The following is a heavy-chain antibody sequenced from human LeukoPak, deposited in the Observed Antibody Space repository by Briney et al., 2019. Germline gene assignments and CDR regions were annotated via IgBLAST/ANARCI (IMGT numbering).Heavy chain of an antibody. Sequence: GGSLRLSCAASGFTFSSYAMSWVRQAPGKGLEWASVISGSGGSTYYADSVKGRFTISRDNSKNTLYLQMNSLGAEDTAVYYCAKDPQYYDFWSGYSYNWFDPWGQGTLVTVSS. D-gene: IGHD3-3*01. CDR1: GFTFSSYA. J-gene: IGHJ5*02. CDR2: ISGSGGST. V-gene: IGHV3-23*01. CDR3: AKDPQYYDFWSGYSYNWFDP.